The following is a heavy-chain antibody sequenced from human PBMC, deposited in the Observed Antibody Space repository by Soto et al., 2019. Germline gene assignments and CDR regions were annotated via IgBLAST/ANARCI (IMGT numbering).Heavy chain of an antibody. Sequence: PSETLSLTCTVSGGSISSYYWSWIRQPPGKGLEWIGYIYYSGSTNYNPSLKSRVTISVDTSKNQFSLKLSSVTAADTAVYYRARVNDFWSGRPYYYYYGMDVWSQGTTVTVSS. J-gene: IGHJ6*02. CDR3: ARVNDFWSGRPYYYYYGMDV. CDR1: GGSISSYY. V-gene: IGHV4-59*01. CDR2: IYYSGST. D-gene: IGHD3-3*01.